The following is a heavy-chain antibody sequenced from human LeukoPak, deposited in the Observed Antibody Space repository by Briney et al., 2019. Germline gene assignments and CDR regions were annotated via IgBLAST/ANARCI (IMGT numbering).Heavy chain of an antibody. V-gene: IGHV3-7*03. D-gene: IGHD5-18*01. CDR1: GFTFSTYW. J-gene: IGHJ4*02. CDR2: IKQDGSEI. Sequence: GGSLRLSCAASGFTFSTYWMSWVRQAPGKGLEWVANIKQDGSEIYYVDSVKGRFTISRDNAKNSLYLQMHSLRAEDTALYYCAKDISPGYSYAYFDYLAQGTRVAGSS. CDR3: AKDISPGYSYAYFDY.